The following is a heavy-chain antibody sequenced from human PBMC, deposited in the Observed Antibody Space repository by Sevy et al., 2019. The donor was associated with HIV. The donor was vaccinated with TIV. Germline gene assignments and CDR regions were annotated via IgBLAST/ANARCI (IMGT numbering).Heavy chain of an antibody. CDR2: ISSGSSYI. CDR3: ARGDYYGSLYYFDY. CDR1: GFTFSNYF. Sequence: GGSLRLSCAASGFTFSNYFMNWVRQAPGKGLEWASSISSGSSYIFYADSLKRRFTISRDNAKNSLYLHMNSLRAEDTAVYYCARGDYYGSLYYFDYWGPGTLVTVSS. V-gene: IGHV3-21*01. D-gene: IGHD3-10*01. J-gene: IGHJ4*02.